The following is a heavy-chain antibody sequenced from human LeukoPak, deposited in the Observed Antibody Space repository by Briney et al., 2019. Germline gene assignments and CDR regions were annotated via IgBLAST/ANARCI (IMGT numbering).Heavy chain of an antibody. CDR3: AKDSVWGSYRPTQIDY. Sequence: GGSLRLSCAASGFTFSSYAMSWVRQAPGKGLEWVSAISGSGGSTYYADSVKGRFTISRDNSKNTLYLQMNSLRAEDTAVYYCAKDSVWGSYRPTQIDYWGQGTQVTVSS. V-gene: IGHV3-23*01. J-gene: IGHJ4*02. D-gene: IGHD3-16*02. CDR2: ISGSGGST. CDR1: GFTFSSYA.